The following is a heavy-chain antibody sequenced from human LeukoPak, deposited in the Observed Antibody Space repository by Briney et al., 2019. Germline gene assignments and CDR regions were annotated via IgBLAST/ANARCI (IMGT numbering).Heavy chain of an antibody. CDR3: ARESSSSPDAFDI. CDR2: INPNSGGT. Sequence: ASVTVSCKASGYTFTGYYMHWVRQAPGQGLEWMGWINPNSGGTNYAQKFQGRVTMTRDTSISTAYMELSRLRSDDTAVYYCARESSSSPDAFDIWGQGTMVTVSS. CDR1: GYTFTGYY. J-gene: IGHJ3*02. V-gene: IGHV1-2*02. D-gene: IGHD6-6*01.